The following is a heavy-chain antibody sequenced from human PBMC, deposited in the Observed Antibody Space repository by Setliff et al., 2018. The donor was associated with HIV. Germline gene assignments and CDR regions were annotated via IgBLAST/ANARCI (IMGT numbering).Heavy chain of an antibody. CDR3: ARRVIAVPGTDDAFDI. CDR2: ISGYNGKT. D-gene: IGHD6-19*01. V-gene: IGHV1-18*01. J-gene: IGHJ3*02. Sequence: ASVKVSCKASGYTFTIYGITWVRQAPGQGLEWMGWISGYNGKTNYAQKYQDRVTMTTNISTSMAYLEVRGLTSDDTDVYYCARRVIAVPGTDDAFDIWGHGTMVTVSS. CDR1: GYTFTIYG.